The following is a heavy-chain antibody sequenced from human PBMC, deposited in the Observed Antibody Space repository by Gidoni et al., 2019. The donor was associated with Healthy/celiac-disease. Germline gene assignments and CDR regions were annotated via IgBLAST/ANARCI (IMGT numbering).Heavy chain of an antibody. D-gene: IGHD4-17*01. J-gene: IGHJ3*01. CDR2: IGASGGTI. Sequence: EVQLLESGGGLAHRGGSLRLSCAASGFTFSAYAMTWVRQAPGKGLEWVSLIGASGGTIFYADSVKGRFSISRDNSKNTLFLQIHSLRVEDTAVYYCAKSNGDYYPKPFDVWGPGTLVTVSS. CDR1: GFTFSAYA. CDR3: AKSNGDYYPKPFDV. V-gene: IGHV3-23*01.